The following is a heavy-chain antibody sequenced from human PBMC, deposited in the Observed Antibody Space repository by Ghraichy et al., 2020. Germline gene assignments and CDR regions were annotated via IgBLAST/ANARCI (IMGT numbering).Heavy chain of an antibody. CDR2: ISSSSSYI. J-gene: IGHJ6*02. CDR1: GFTFSSYS. D-gene: IGHD5-18*01. Sequence: LSLTCAASGFTFSSYSMNWVRQAPGKGLEWVSSISSSSSYIYYADSVKGRFTISRDNAKNSLYLQMNSLRAEDTAVYYCAGGKGSYGPGAPYYYGMDVWGQGTTVTVSS. CDR3: AGGKGSYGPGAPYYYGMDV. V-gene: IGHV3-21*01.